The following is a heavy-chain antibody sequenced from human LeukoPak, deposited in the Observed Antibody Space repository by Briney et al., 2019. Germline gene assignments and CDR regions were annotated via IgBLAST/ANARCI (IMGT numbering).Heavy chain of an antibody. CDR2: IYPGDSDT. CDR3: ARDRGPYGNWYSDR. D-gene: IGHD3-16*01. Sequence: GESLKISCEGSGSNFINSCIGWVRQMAGKGLEWMGIIYPGDSDTKYNPSFQGHVTISADNSINTAYLQLNSLKASDTGMYYCARDRGPYGNWYSDRWGRGTPVTVSP. CDR1: GSNFINSC. V-gene: IGHV5-51*01. J-gene: IGHJ2*01.